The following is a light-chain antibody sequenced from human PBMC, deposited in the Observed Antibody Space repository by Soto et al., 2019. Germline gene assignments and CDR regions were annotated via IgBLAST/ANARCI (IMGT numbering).Light chain of an antibody. V-gene: IGKV4-1*01. J-gene: IGKJ3*01. CDR3: QQYYSTPIT. CDR1: QSVLYSSNNKNY. CDR2: WAS. Sequence: DIVMTQSPDSLAVSLGERATINCKSSQSVLYSSNNKNYLAWYQQKPGQPPKLLIYWASTRESGVPDRFIGXXSXTXFTLTXXSLXAEDVAVYYCQQYYSTPITFGPGTKVDIK.